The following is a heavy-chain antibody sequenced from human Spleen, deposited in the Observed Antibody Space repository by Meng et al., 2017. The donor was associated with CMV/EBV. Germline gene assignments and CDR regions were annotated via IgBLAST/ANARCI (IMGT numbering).Heavy chain of an antibody. CDR3: VKNVAYGSGYGMDV. CDR1: GFTFSSYA. V-gene: IGHV3-30*04. CDR2: ISYDGSNK. J-gene: IGHJ6*02. Sequence: GGSLRLSCAASGFTFSSYAMHWVRQAPGKGLEWVAVISYDGSNKYYADSVRGRFTISRDNSKNSLFLQMNSLTTEDSALYYCVKNVAYGSGYGMDVWGQGTTVTVSS. D-gene: IGHD3-10*01.